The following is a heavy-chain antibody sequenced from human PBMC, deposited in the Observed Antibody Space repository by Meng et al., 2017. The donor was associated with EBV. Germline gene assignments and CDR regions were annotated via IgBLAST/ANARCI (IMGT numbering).Heavy chain of an antibody. V-gene: IGHV4-4*02. Sequence: ALLQVLGPGLVKPSGTLSLICAVSGGSISSSNWWSWVRQPPGKGLEWIGEIYHSGSTNYNSSLKSRVTISVDKSKNQFSLKLSSVTAADTAVYYCARRSLDYYDSSGFDYWGQGNLVTVSS. J-gene: IGHJ4*02. CDR3: ARRSLDYYDSSGFDY. D-gene: IGHD3-22*01. CDR1: GGSISSSNW. CDR2: IYHSGST.